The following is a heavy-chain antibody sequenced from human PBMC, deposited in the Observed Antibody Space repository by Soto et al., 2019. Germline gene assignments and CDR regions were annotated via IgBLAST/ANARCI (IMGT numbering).Heavy chain of an antibody. D-gene: IGHD2-21*02. CDR1: GGTFSSYA. V-gene: IGHV1-69*13. J-gene: IGHJ4*02. CDR3: GRTVGVTAILYYFDY. Sequence: SVKVSCKASGGTFSSYAISWVRQAPGQGLEWMGGIIPVCVTSNYAQKSKGRVTITADESTSTAYMELSSLRSEERAVYYCGRTVGVTAILYYFDYWGQGTLVTVSS. CDR2: IIPVCVTS.